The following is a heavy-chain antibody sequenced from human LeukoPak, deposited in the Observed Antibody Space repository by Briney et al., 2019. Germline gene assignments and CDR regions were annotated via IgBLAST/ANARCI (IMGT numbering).Heavy chain of an antibody. V-gene: IGHV3-20*01. D-gene: IGHD3-10*01. CDR2: IYLNGGSP. Sequence: VGGLRLSRAASRFTLDNYGMSSVRQAPRKGVEWVYGIYLNGGSPGYADPPKGRFTISRDNAKISLYLQMNSLSAEATALNHCATDSGTPGSYYELVNWFDPWGQGTLVTVSS. J-gene: IGHJ5*02. CDR1: RFTLDNYG. CDR3: ATDSGTPGSYYELVNWFDP.